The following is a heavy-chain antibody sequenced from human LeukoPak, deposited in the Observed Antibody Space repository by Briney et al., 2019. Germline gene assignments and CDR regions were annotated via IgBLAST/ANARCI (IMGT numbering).Heavy chain of an antibody. CDR3: AKVDNGVRGALDY. CDR1: GFTVSSNY. J-gene: IGHJ4*02. Sequence: PGGSLRLSCAASGFTVSSNYMSWVRQAPGKGLEWVSVIYSCGSTYYADSVKGRFTISRDNSKNTLYLQMNSLRAADTAVYYCAKVDNGVRGALDYWGQGTLVTVSS. CDR2: IYSCGST. D-gene: IGHD3-10*01. V-gene: IGHV3-66*03.